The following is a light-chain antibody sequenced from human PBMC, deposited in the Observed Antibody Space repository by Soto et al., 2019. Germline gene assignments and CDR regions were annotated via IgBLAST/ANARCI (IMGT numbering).Light chain of an antibody. CDR2: GAS. CDR1: KSVASSY. J-gene: IGKJ1*01. CDR3: QQYGSSPWT. Sequence: EIVLTQSPGTLSLSPGEGATLSCRASKSVASSYLAWYQQKPGQAPRLLIYGASSRATGIPDRFSGSGSGTDFTLTITRLQPEDFAVYYCQQYGSSPWTSGQGTKVEIK. V-gene: IGKV3-20*01.